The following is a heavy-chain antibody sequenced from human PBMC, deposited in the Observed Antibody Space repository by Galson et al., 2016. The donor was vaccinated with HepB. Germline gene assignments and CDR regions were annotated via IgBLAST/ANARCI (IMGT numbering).Heavy chain of an antibody. Sequence: SLRLSCAASGFISSNYNMNWVRQAPGKGMEWVSYVSPNGNTKYYADSVKGRFSISKDNAKNSLSLQMTSLRDDDTAVYYCARGLPFHSSGWYFDSWGQGILVTVSS. J-gene: IGHJ4*02. CDR3: ARGLPFHSSGWYFDS. CDR1: GFISSNYN. CDR2: VSPNGNTK. V-gene: IGHV3-48*02. D-gene: IGHD6-19*01.